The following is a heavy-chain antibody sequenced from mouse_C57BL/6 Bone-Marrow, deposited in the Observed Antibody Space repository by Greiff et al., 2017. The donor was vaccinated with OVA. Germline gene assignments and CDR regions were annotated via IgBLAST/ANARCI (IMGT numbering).Heavy chain of an antibody. CDR1: GFTFSSYG. J-gene: IGHJ2*01. CDR2: ISSGGSYT. V-gene: IGHV5-6*01. D-gene: IGHD1-1*01. Sequence: EVKLQESGGDLVKPGGSLKLSCAASGFTFSSYGMSWVRQTPDQRLEWVATISSGGSYTYYPDSVKGRFTISRDNAKNTLYLQMSSLKSEDTAMYYCASSYYYGSSPYYFDYWGQGTTLTVSS. CDR3: ASSYYYGSSPYYFDY.